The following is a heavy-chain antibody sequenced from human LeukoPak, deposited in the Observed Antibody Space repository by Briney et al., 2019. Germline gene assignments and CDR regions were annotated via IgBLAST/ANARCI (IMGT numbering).Heavy chain of an antibody. D-gene: IGHD3-3*01. J-gene: IGHJ4*02. Sequence: PGGSLRLSCAASGFTFSDYYMSWIRQAPGKGLEWVSYISSSGSTIYYADSVKGRSTISRDNAKNSLYLQMNSLRAEDTAVYYCARDLSDYDFWSGPLDYWGQGTLVTVSS. V-gene: IGHV3-11*04. CDR3: ARDLSDYDFWSGPLDY. CDR1: GFTFSDYY. CDR2: ISSSGSTI.